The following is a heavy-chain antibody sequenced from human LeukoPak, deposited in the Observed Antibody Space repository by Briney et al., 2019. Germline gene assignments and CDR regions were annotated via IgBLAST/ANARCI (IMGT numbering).Heavy chain of an antibody. D-gene: IGHD6-13*01. CDR3: ARSRSSSWFLFDY. J-gene: IGHJ4*02. V-gene: IGHV4-59*01. Sequence: SETLSLTCTVSGASISSYYWSWIRQPPGKGLEWIGYIYYSGSTNYNPSLKSRVTISVDTSKNQFSLKLNSVTAADTAVYYCARSRSSSWFLFDYWGQGTLITVSS. CDR1: GASISSYY. CDR2: IYYSGST.